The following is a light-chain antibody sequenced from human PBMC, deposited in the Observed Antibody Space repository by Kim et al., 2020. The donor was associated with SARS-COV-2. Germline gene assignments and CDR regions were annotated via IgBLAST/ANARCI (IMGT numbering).Light chain of an antibody. CDR3: QQYNTYWT. CDR1: HTVRGW. J-gene: IGKJ1*01. V-gene: IGKV1-5*01. Sequence: DIQMTQSPSTLSASIGDRVTITCRASHTVRGWLAWYQQKPWKAPKLLIYDASTLKSGVPSRFSGSGSGTEFTLTINSLQPDDFATYYCQQYNTYWTFGQGTKVDIK. CDR2: DAS.